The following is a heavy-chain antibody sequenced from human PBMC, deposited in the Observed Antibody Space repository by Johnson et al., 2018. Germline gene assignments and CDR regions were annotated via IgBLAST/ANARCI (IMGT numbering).Heavy chain of an antibody. V-gene: IGHV4-59*12. CDR2: VSHSGST. J-gene: IGHJ1*01. D-gene: IGHD3-22*01. CDR3: ARHYRDSCGTYFQY. CDR1: GGSISSSY. Sequence: QVQLQESGPGLVKPSETLSLTCTVSGGSISSSYWSWIRQPPGKGLEWIGYVSHSGSTHYNPSLESRVTISVATSKNQFSPRLSSVTAADTAVYYCARHYRDSCGTYFQYWGQGTLVTVSS.